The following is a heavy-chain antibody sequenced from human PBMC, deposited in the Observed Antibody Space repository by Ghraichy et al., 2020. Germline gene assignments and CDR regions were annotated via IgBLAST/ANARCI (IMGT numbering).Heavy chain of an antibody. CDR2: IFGSGGRT. J-gene: IGHJ4*02. CDR3: ARNPQTVRITVLGVMGNFDS. V-gene: IGHV3-23*01. Sequence: GGSLRLSCAASGFTFSSYAMSWVRQAPGKGLEWVSTIFGSGGRTYYADSVKGRFTISRDNSKNTLHLQMSSLRAEDTAVYYCARNPQTVRITVLGVMGNFDSWGQGTLVTVSS. CDR1: GFTFSSYA. D-gene: IGHD3-3*01.